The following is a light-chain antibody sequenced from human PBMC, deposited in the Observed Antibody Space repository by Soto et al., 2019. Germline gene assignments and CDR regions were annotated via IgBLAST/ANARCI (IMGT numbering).Light chain of an antibody. CDR3: CSYAGNTTWV. CDR2: EGS. V-gene: IGLV2-23*01. CDR1: SSDIGSYSL. Sequence: QSALTQPASVSVSPGQSITISCTGTSSDIGSYSLVSWYQHHPGKAPKLMVYEGSKRPSGVSDHFSGSKSGKTASLTISGLQAEDEADYYCCSYAGNTTWVFGGGTKLTVL. J-gene: IGLJ3*02.